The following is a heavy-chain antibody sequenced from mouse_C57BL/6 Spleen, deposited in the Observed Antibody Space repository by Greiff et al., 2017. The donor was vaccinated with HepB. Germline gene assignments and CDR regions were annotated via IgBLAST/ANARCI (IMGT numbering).Heavy chain of an antibody. CDR2: IHPNSGST. CDR3: ARNYDYAGVDY. V-gene: IGHV1-64*01. Sequence: QVQLKQPGAELVKPGASVKLSCKASGYTFTSYWMHWVKQRPGQGLEWIGMIHPNSGSTNYNEKFKSKATLTVDKSSSTAYMQLSSLTSEDSAVYYCARNYDYAGVDYWGQGTTLTVSS. J-gene: IGHJ2*01. CDR1: GYTFTSYW. D-gene: IGHD2-4*01.